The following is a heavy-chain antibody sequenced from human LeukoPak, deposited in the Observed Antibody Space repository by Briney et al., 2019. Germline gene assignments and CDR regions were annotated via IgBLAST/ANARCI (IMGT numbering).Heavy chain of an antibody. CDR1: GFTFSSYA. V-gene: IGHV3-23*01. J-gene: IGHJ6*03. CDR3: AGQTLEHYYYYYYMDV. Sequence: GGSLRLSCAASGFTFSSYAMTRVRQAPGKGLEWVSSISASGGSPYYPDSVKGRFTISRDNSKNTLYLQMNSLRAEDTAVYYCAGQTLEHYYYYYYMDVWGKGTTVTVSS. CDR2: ISASGGSP.